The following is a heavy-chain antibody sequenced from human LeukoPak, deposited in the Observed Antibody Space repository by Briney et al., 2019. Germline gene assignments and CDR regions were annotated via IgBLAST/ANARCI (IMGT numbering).Heavy chain of an antibody. CDR3: ANSYYYDTSGYNPAFDY. J-gene: IGHJ4*02. D-gene: IGHD3-22*01. Sequence: PGGSLRLSCAASGFTFNSYGMHWVRQAPGKGLEWVAVISYDGSNKYYADSVKGRFTISRDNSKNTLYLQMNSLRAEDTAVYYCANSYYYDTSGYNPAFDYWGQGTLVTVSS. CDR1: GFTFNSYG. V-gene: IGHV3-30*18. CDR2: ISYDGSNK.